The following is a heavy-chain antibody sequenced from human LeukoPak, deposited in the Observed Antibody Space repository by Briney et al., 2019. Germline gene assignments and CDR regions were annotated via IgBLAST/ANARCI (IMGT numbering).Heavy chain of an antibody. V-gene: IGHV3-30*18. Sequence: GGSLRLSCAASGFTFSSYGMHWVRQAPGKGLEWVAVISYDGSNKYYADSVKGRFTISRDNSKNTLYLQMNSLRAEDTAVYYCAKGPYPVDAFDIWGQGTMVTVSS. CDR3: AKGPYPVDAFDI. CDR2: ISYDGSNK. CDR1: GFTFSSYG. D-gene: IGHD6-19*01. J-gene: IGHJ3*02.